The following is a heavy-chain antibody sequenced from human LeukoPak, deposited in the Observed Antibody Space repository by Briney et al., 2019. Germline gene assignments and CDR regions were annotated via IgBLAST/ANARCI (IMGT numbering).Heavy chain of an antibody. CDR1: GGSFSGYY. J-gene: IGHJ3*02. CDR3: ASTPRVTRGAFDI. CDR2: IYTSGST. Sequence: PSETLSLTCAVYGGSFSGYYWSWIRQPAGKGLEWIGRIYTSGSTNYNPSLKSRVTMSVDTSKNQFSLKLSSVTAADTAVYYCASTPRVTRGAFDIWGQGTMVTVSS. V-gene: IGHV4-59*10. D-gene: IGHD4-23*01.